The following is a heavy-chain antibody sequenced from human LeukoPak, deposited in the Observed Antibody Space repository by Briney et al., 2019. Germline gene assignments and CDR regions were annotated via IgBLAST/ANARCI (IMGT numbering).Heavy chain of an antibody. J-gene: IGHJ4*02. CDR2: IYPGDSDT. CDR1: GYGFTSYW. D-gene: IGHD2-15*01. V-gene: IGHV5-51*01. CDR3: ARHELSGYCSGGSCYVYY. Sequence: GEALKISCKGSGYGFTSYWIGWVRQMPGKGRGWMGIIYPGDSDTRYRPSFQGQVTISAHKSLRPAYLQWSSLKASDTAMYYCARHELSGYCSGGSCYVYYWGQGTLVTVSS.